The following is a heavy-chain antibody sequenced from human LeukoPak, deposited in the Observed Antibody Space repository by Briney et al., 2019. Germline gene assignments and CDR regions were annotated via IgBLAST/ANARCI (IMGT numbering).Heavy chain of an antibody. J-gene: IGHJ4*02. CDR3: ARRAPYSSSSVDY. V-gene: IGHV4-38-2*01. D-gene: IGHD6-6*01. Sequence: SIYHSGSTSYNPSLKSRVTISVETSKNQFSLKLSSVTAADTAVYYCARRAPYSSSSVDYWGQGTLVTVSS. CDR2: IYHSGST.